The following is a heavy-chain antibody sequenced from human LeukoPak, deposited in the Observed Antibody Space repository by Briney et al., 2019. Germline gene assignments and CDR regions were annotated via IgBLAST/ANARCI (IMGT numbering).Heavy chain of an antibody. J-gene: IGHJ4*02. CDR3: ARESGKFDY. CDR2: ISGDGVST. CDR1: GLPIGDFA. V-gene: IGHV3-43*02. Sequence: GGSLRLSCVASGLPIGDFAMHWVRQAPGKGLEWVSLISGDGVSTFYADSVKGRFSISRDNSKTSLSLEMNSLRTEDTAMYYCARESGKFDYWGQGTLVAVSS.